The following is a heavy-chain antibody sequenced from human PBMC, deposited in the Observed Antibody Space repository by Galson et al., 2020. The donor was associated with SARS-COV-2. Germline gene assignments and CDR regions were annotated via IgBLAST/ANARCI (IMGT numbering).Heavy chain of an antibody. V-gene: IGHV4-59*08. CDR3: ARHMHITAGGISKTYFYYGMDV. D-gene: IGHD6-13*01. CDR1: GGSISRYY. Sequence: QWYQAEMETSETLSLTCTVSGGSISRYYWSWIRQPPGKGLEWIGCIYYSGSTNYNPSLKSRVTISVDTSKNQLSLKLSSVTAADTAVYYCARHMHITAGGISKTYFYYGMDVWGQGTTVTVSS. J-gene: IGHJ6*02. CDR2: IYYSGST.